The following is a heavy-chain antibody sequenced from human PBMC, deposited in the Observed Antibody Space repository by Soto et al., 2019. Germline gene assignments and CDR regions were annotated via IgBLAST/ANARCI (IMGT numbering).Heavy chain of an antibody. J-gene: IGHJ4*02. CDR1: GFTFSSYW. CDR3: ATDRGYGALDY. Sequence: PGGSLRLSCAASGFTFSSYWMSWVRQAPGKGLEWVAYIKHDGSAKYYVDSLKGRFTVSRDNAKNSLFLQMNSLRAEDTAVYYCATDRGYGALDYWGQGTLVTVSS. V-gene: IGHV3-7*05. CDR2: IKHDGSAK. D-gene: IGHD5-12*01.